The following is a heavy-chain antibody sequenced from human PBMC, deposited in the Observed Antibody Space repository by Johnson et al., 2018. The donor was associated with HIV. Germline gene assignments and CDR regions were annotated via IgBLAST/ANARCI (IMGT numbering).Heavy chain of an antibody. CDR3: GRYPPDAFDI. D-gene: IGHD1-26*01. CDR2: IYSGGST. Sequence: VQLVESGGGLMQPGGSLRLSCEASGFTVSSYYMTWVRQAPGKGLEWVSVIYSGGSTYYADSVKGRFTISRDNSKNTLYLQMNRLRADDTAVYNCGRYPPDAFDIWGQGTMVTVSS. CDR1: GFTVSSYY. V-gene: IGHV3-53*01. J-gene: IGHJ3*02.